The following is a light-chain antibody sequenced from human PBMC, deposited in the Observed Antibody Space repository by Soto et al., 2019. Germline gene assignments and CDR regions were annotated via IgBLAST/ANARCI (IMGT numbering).Light chain of an antibody. CDR2: GNS. Sequence: QLVLTQPPSVSGAPGQRVTISCTGSSSNIGAGYDVHWYQQLPGTAPKLLIYGNSTRPSGVPDRFSGSKSGTSASLAITGLQAEDEADYYCQSYDSGLSGYVFGTGTKVTVL. V-gene: IGLV1-40*01. CDR3: QSYDSGLSGYV. CDR1: SSNIGAGYD. J-gene: IGLJ1*01.